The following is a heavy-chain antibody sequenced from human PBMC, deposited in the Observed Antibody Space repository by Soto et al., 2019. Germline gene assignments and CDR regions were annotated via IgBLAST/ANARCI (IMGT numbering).Heavy chain of an antibody. CDR3: ARGGWYTDY. D-gene: IGHD6-19*01. Sequence: SETLSLTCTVSGGSISSYYWSWIRQPPGKGLEWIGYVYYSGSTDYNPALKSRVTISVDTSRNQFSLKLSSVTAADTAVYYCARGGWYTDYWGQGTLVTVSS. CDR2: VYYSGST. V-gene: IGHV4-59*01. CDR1: GGSISSYY. J-gene: IGHJ4*02.